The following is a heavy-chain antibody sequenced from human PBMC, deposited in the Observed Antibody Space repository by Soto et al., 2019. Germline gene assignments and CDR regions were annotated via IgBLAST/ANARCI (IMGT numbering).Heavy chain of an antibody. Sequence: GGSLRLSCAASGFTFSSYWMHWVRQAPGKGLVWVSRINSDGSSTGYADSVKGRFTISRDNAKNTLYLQMNSLRAEDTAVYYCARVLGHYDFWSGYYTDYYYGMDVWGQGTTVTVSS. CDR3: ARVLGHYDFWSGYYTDYYYGMDV. D-gene: IGHD3-3*01. CDR1: GFTFSSYW. V-gene: IGHV3-74*01. CDR2: INSDGSST. J-gene: IGHJ6*02.